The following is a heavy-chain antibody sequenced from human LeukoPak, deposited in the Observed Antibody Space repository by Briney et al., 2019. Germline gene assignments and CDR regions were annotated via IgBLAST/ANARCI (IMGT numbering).Heavy chain of an antibody. Sequence: PGGSLRLSCAASGFTFSSYAMSWVRQAPGKGLEWVSAISGSGGSTYYADSVKGRFTTSRDNSKNTLYLQMNSLRAEDTAVYYCAKYGSCSSTSCYAYYYYYYMDVWGKGTTVTVSS. D-gene: IGHD2-2*01. CDR2: ISGSGGST. CDR1: GFTFSSYA. CDR3: AKYGSCSSTSCYAYYYYYYMDV. J-gene: IGHJ6*03. V-gene: IGHV3-23*01.